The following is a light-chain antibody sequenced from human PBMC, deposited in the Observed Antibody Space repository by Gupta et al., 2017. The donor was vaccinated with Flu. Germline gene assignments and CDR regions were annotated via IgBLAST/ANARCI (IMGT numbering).Light chain of an antibody. V-gene: IGLV1-40*01. J-gene: IGLJ2*01. CDR1: SSNIGAGYG. CDR3: QSYDRSRSGAVV. Sequence: QSVLTQPPSVSGAPGQRITISCTGSSSNIGAGYGVHWYQQLPGTAPKLLVYGNSNRHSGVTERVSGSKSGTSAAMAITGLQAEEEADYYCQSYDRSRSGAVVFGGGTRLTVL. CDR2: GNS.